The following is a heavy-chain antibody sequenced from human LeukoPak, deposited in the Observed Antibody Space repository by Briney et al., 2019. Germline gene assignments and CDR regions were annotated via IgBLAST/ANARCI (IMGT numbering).Heavy chain of an antibody. CDR2: ISSDGSNK. CDR3: ARVYCSSTSCYAPYYYYGMDV. D-gene: IGHD2-2*01. J-gene: IGHJ6*02. V-gene: IGHV3-30-3*01. Sequence: GGSLRLSCAASGFTFSSYAMHWVRQAPGKGLEWVAVISSDGSNKYYADSLKGRFTISRDNSKNTLYLQMNSLRAEDTAVYYCARVYCSSTSCYAPYYYYGMDVWGQGPRSPSP. CDR1: GFTFSSYA.